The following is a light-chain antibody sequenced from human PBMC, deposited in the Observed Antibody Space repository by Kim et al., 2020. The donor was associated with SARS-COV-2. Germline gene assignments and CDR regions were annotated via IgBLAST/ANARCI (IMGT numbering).Light chain of an antibody. CDR1: QSILFSSNNKNY. CDR3: HQYYMNPQS. Sequence: DIVMTQSPDSLAVSLGERATINCKSSQSILFSSNNKNYLAWYQQKPGQPPKLLIYWASIRESGVPDRFSGSGSGTDFTLTISTLQAEDVAVYLCHQYYMNPQSFGQGTKLEI. V-gene: IGKV4-1*01. J-gene: IGKJ2*03. CDR2: WAS.